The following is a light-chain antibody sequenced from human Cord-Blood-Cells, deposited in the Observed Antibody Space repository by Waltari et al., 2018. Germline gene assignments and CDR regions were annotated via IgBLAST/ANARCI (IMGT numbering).Light chain of an antibody. V-gene: IGKV3-20*01. CDR3: QQYGSSPLT. CDR2: GAS. Sequence: TQSPGTLSLSPGERATLSCRARQSVSSSYLAWYQQKPGQAPRLLIYGASSRATGIPDRFSGSGSGTDFTLTISRLEPEDFAVYYCQQYGSSPLTFGGGTKVEIK. J-gene: IGKJ4*01. CDR1: QSVSSSY.